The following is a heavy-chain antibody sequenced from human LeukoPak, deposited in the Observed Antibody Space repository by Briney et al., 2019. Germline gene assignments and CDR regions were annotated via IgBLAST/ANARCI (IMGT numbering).Heavy chain of an antibody. Sequence: GGSLRLSCAASGFPFSSYSMNWVRQAPGEGLEWVSYISSSGSAIYYAHSVKGRFTISRDNAKNSLYLQMNSLRDEDTAVYYCARDADGRDELWFGVWGQGTLDTVSS. CDR1: GFPFSSYS. CDR2: ISSSGSAI. CDR3: ARDADGRDELWFGV. D-gene: IGHD3-10*01. J-gene: IGHJ1*01. V-gene: IGHV3-48*02.